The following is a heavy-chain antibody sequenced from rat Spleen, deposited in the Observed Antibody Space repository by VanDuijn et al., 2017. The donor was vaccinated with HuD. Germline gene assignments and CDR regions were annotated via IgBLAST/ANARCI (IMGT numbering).Heavy chain of an antibody. Sequence: EVQLVESGGGLVQPGRAMKLSCAASGFTFSNYHMAWVRQAPTQGLEWVAPISYAGRRIYYRDSVKGRFTISRDNAKSTLYLQMDSLRSEDTATYYCTREGTYYGDYFDYWGQGVMVTVSS. D-gene: IGHD1-9*01. CDR2: ISYAGRRI. CDR1: GFTFSNYH. J-gene: IGHJ2*01. CDR3: TREGTYYGDYFDY. V-gene: IGHV5-20*01.